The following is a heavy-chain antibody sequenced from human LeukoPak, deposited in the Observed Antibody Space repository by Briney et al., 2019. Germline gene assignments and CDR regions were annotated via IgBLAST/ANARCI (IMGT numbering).Heavy chain of an antibody. V-gene: IGHV3-30*02. CDR2: IRYDGSNK. J-gene: IGHJ3*02. CDR3: ARWSGNAFDI. CDR1: GFTFSSYG. Sequence: GGSLRLSCAASGFTFSSYGMNWVRRAPGKGLEWVAFIRYDGSNKYYAESVKGRFTISRDNSKNTLYLHMNSLRAEDTAVYYCARWSGNAFDIWGQGTMVTVSS. D-gene: IGHD3-10*02.